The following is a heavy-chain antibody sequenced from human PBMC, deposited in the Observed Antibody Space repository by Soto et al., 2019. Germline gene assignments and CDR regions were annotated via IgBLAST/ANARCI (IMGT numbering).Heavy chain of an antibody. CDR3: ARGLVVTAKGWFDL. D-gene: IGHD2-21*02. J-gene: IGHJ5*02. V-gene: IGHV3-30-3*02. Sequence: QVQLVESGGGVVQRGGSLRLSCAASGFTFSSYSMNWVRQSPGKGLEWVAVISYDGNRIYYADSVKGRFTISRDNAKNTMFLQMIGLRPEDTAVYYCARGLVVTAKGWFDLWGQGTQVTVSS. CDR2: ISYDGNRI. CDR1: GFTFSSYS.